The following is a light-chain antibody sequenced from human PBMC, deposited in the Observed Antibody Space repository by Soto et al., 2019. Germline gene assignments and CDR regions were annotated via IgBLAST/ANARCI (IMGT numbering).Light chain of an antibody. Sequence: EIVLTQSPATLSLSPGERGTLSCRASESVTDYLAWYQQKPGQAPRLLVYDASNRATGIPARFSGSESGTDFTLTISSLEPEYFAVYYCQQRSNWPPLTFCQRTKVNIK. CDR2: DAS. J-gene: IGKJ1*01. CDR3: QQRSNWPPLT. V-gene: IGKV3-11*01. CDR1: ESVTDY.